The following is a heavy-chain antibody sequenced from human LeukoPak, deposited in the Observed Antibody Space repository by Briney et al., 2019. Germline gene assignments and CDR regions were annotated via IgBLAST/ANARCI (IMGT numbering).Heavy chain of an antibody. D-gene: IGHD3-3*01. CDR3: ARGGWSGYSL. CDR2: LHSAGNT. J-gene: IGHJ4*02. CDR1: GFTVSSNH. V-gene: IGHV3-53*01. Sequence: GGSLRLSCAASGFTVSSNHMNRVRQAPGKGLEWVSLLHSAGNTNYADSVKGRFTISRDNSKNTLYLQMNSLRVEDTAVYYCARGGWSGYSLWGQGTLVTVSS.